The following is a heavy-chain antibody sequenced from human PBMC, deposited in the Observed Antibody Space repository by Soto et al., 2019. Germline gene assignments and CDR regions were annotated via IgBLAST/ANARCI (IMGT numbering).Heavy chain of an antibody. D-gene: IGHD1-1*01. CDR2: INQDGSEM. V-gene: IGHV3-7*05. CDR1: GFTFSSFW. J-gene: IGHJ4*02. Sequence: GGSLRLSCAASGFTFSSFWMSWVRQPQGRGLEWVANINQDGSEMFYVDSVKGRFTISRDNAKKSVYLQMNSLRAEDTAVYYCARAYRWGPGTLVTVSS. CDR3: ARAYR.